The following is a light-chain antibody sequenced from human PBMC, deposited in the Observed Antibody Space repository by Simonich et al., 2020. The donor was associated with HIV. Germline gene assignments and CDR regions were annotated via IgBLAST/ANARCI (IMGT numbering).Light chain of an antibody. J-gene: IGLJ3*02. CDR1: SSDVGGYKY. CDR3: SSYTNSNTWV. Sequence: QSALTQPASVSGSPGQSITISCTGTSSDVGGYKYVSWYQQHPGKAPKLMIYDVTNRPSGVSNRFSGSKSGNTASLTISGLRAEDEADYYCSSYTNSNTWVFGGGTKLTVL. CDR2: DVT. V-gene: IGLV2-14*01.